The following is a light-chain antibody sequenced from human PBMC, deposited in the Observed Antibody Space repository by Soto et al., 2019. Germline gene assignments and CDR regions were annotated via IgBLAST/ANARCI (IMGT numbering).Light chain of an antibody. V-gene: IGKV3-15*01. CDR3: QQHHKWPLT. CDR2: AAS. J-gene: IGKJ2*01. Sequence: EIVLTQSPATLSVSPGERATLSCRASQTISGNLAWYQQRPGQAPSLLIYAASTRVTGLPARFSGSGSGTEFTLTIPSLQSDDFATYFCQQHHKWPLTFGQGTKVEI. CDR1: QTISGN.